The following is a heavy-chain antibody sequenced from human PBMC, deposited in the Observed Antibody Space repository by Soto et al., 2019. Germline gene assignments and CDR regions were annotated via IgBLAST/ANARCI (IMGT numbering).Heavy chain of an antibody. CDR2: ISAYNGNT. J-gene: IGHJ4*02. CDR1: GYTFTSYA. V-gene: IGHV1-18*01. Sequence: ASVKVSCKASGYTFTSYAMHWVRQAPGQRLEWMGWISAYNGNTNYAQKLQGRVTMTTDTSTSTAYMELRSLRSDDTAVYYCARDRASSGWYDYWGQGTLVTVSS. CDR3: ARDRASSGWYDY. D-gene: IGHD6-19*01.